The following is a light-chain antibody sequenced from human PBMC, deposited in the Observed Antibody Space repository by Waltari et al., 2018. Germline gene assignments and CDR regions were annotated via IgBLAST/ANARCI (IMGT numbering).Light chain of an antibody. J-gene: IGLJ2*01. CDR1: RSDIGRNT. CDR2: PNN. CDR3: AAWDESLKGPV. V-gene: IGLV1-44*01. Sequence: QSVLTQPPSASGTPGQRVTISCSGSRSDIGRNTATWYQQLPGTAPHPPPPPNNKRPSGVPDRFSGSRSGTSGSLAISGLQSEDEADYYCAAWDESLKGPVFGGGTKLTVL.